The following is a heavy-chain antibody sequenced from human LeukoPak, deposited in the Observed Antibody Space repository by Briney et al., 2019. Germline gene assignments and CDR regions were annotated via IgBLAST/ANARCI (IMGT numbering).Heavy chain of an antibody. Sequence: PGGSLRLSCAASGFTFGYYAMNWVRQAPGKGLEWVSAIVGSGGSTFYADSVRGRFTISRDNFKNTLYLQMNSLRAEDTAVYYCAKGYASGTYYSDYWGQGTLVTVSS. CDR2: IVGSGGST. CDR1: GFTFGYYA. J-gene: IGHJ4*02. D-gene: IGHD3-10*01. V-gene: IGHV3-23*01. CDR3: AKGYASGTYYSDY.